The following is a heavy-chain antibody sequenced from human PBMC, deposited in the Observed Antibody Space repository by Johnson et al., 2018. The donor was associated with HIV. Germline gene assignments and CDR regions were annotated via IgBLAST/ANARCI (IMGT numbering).Heavy chain of an antibody. CDR2: IYSGGST. J-gene: IGHJ3*02. V-gene: IGHV3-53*01. CDR3: ARGRYTTSEWDDAFDI. CDR1: GFTFSDYY. D-gene: IGHD1-26*01. Sequence: VQLVESGGGLIQPGGSLRLSCAASGFTFSDYYMSWIRQAPGKGLEWVSVIYSGGSTYYADSVKGRFTISRDNSKNTLYLQMNSLRAEDTAVYYSARGRYTTSEWDDAFDIWDQGTMVTVSS.